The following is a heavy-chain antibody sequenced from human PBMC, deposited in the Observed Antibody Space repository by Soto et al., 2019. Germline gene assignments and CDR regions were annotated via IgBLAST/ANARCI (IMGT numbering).Heavy chain of an antibody. V-gene: IGHV3-33*01. CDR1: GFTFSSHG. CDR2: MWYDGYNE. J-gene: IGHJ6*02. D-gene: IGHD5-18*01. Sequence: QVHLVESGGGVVQPGRSLRLSCAASGFTFSSHGMHWVRQAPGKGLEWVAVMWYDGYNEYYADSVKGRFTISRDNSKNTVYLQMNSLRAEDTAVYYCARGGYSYDGAYDMDVWGQGTTVTVSS. CDR3: ARGGYSYDGAYDMDV.